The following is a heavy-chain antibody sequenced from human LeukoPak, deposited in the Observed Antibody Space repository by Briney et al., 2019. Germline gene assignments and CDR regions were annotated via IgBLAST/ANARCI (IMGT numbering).Heavy chain of an antibody. J-gene: IGHJ3*02. CDR1: GYSISSGYY. Sequence: PSETLSLTCTVSGYSISSGYYWGWIRQPPGKGLEGIGSIYHSGSTYYNPSLKSRVTISVDTSKNQFSLKLSSVTAADTAVYYCATPSPNADHDAFDIWGQGTMVTVSS. CDR2: IYHSGST. V-gene: IGHV4-38-2*02. CDR3: ATPSPNADHDAFDI.